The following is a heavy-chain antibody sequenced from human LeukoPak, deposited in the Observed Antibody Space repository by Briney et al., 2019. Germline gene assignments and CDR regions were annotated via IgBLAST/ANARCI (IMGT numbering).Heavy chain of an antibody. CDR2: IRAYNGNT. Sequence: GASVKVSCKASGYTFTSYGISWVRQAPGQGLEWMGWIRAYNGNTNYAQKLQGRVTMTTDTSTSTAYMELRSLRSDDTAVYYCARVRNDYVWGSYRYTYYFDYWGQGTLVTVSS. J-gene: IGHJ4*02. CDR3: ARVRNDYVWGSYRYTYYFDY. D-gene: IGHD3-16*02. CDR1: GYTFTSYG. V-gene: IGHV1-18*01.